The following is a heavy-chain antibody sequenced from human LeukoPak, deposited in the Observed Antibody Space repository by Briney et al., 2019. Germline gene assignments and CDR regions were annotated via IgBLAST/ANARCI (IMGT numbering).Heavy chain of an antibody. CDR3: ASAPGWALDY. V-gene: IGHV4-61*01. Sequence: SETLSLTCTVSGGSVSSGSYYWSWIRQPPGKGLEWIGYIYYSGSTNYNPSLKSRVTISVDTSKNQFSLKLSSVTAADTAVYYCASAPGWALDYWGHGTLVTVSS. CDR1: GGSVSSGSYY. J-gene: IGHJ4*01. D-gene: IGHD6-19*01. CDR2: IYYSGST.